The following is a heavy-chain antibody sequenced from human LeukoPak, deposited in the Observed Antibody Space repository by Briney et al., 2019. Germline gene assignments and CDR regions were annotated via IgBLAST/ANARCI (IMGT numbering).Heavy chain of an antibody. V-gene: IGHV4-34*01. J-gene: IGHJ3*02. Sequence: SETLSLTCAVYGGSFSGYYWSWIRQPPGKGLEWIGEINHSGSTNYNPSLKSRVTISVDTSKNQFSLKLSSVTAADTAVYYCARARRIAARPRRSDAFDIWGQGTMVTVSS. CDR3: ARARRIAARPRRSDAFDI. CDR1: GGSFSGYY. D-gene: IGHD6-6*01. CDR2: INHSGST.